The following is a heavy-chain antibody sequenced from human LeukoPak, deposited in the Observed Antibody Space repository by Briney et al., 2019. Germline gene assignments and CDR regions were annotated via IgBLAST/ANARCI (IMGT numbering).Heavy chain of an antibody. J-gene: IGHJ4*02. CDR3: ASQGSDPAFANWGSI. Sequence: GESLKISCKGSGYSFTSYWIGWVRQMPGKGLEWMGIIYPGDSDTRYSPSFQGQVTISADKSISTAYLQWSSLKASDTAMYYCASQGSDPAFANWGSIWGQGTLVTVSS. CDR2: IYPGDSDT. D-gene: IGHD7-27*01. V-gene: IGHV5-51*01. CDR1: GYSFTSYW.